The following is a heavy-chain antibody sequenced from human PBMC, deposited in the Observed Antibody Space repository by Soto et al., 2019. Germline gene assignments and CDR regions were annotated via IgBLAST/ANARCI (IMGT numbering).Heavy chain of an antibody. CDR3: ARNRIQLWPPNYYYGMDV. J-gene: IGHJ6*02. V-gene: IGHV3-30-3*01. Sequence: RLSCAASGFTFSSYAMHWVRQAPGKGLEWVAVISYDGSNKYYADSVKGRFTISRDNSKNTLYLQMNSLRAEDTAVYYCARNRIQLWPPNYYYGMDVWGQGTTVTVSS. CDR2: ISYDGSNK. CDR1: GFTFSSYA. D-gene: IGHD5-18*01.